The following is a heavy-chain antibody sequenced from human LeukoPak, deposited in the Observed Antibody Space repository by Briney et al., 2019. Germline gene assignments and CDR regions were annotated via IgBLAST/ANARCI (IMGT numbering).Heavy chain of an antibody. D-gene: IGHD2-21*02. V-gene: IGHV1-18*01. CDR3: ARDRGDHRVVTASLTDPDAFDI. CDR1: GYTFTSYG. CDR2: ISAYNGNT. J-gene: IGHJ3*02. Sequence: ASVKVSCKASGYTFTSYGISWVRQAPGQGLEWMGWISAYNGNTNYAQKLQGRVTMTTDTSTSTAYMELRSLRSDDTAVYYCARDRGDHRVVTASLTDPDAFDIWGQGTMVTVSS.